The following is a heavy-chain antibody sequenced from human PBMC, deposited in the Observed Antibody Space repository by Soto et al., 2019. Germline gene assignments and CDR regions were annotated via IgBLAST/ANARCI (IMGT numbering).Heavy chain of an antibody. Sequence: QQQLVQSGAEVKKPGSSVKVSCKASGGTFGNYAISWVRQAPGQGLEWMGRIIPIFKTANYAQKFQGRITITADRSPRSDIASMELSSLRSDDTALYYCARVSRPGIYGADVWGQGTTVTVSS. CDR1: GGTFGNYA. CDR3: ARVSRPGIYGADV. CDR2: IIPIFKTA. D-gene: IGHD2-8*01. J-gene: IGHJ6*02. V-gene: IGHV1-69*06.